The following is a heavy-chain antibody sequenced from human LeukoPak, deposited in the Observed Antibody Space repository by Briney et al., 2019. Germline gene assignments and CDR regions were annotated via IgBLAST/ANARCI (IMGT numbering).Heavy chain of an antibody. J-gene: IGHJ5*02. V-gene: IGHV3-23*01. CDR2: ISGSGGST. D-gene: IGHD1-26*01. CDR1: GFTFSSYA. CDR3: AREGVWWELHGRLGNWFDL. Sequence: GGSLRLSCAASGFTFSSYAMSWVRQAPGKGLEWVSAISGSGGSTYYADSVKGRFTISRDDSKNTLYLQMNSLRAEDTAVYYCAREGVWWELHGRLGNWFDLWGQGTLVTVSS.